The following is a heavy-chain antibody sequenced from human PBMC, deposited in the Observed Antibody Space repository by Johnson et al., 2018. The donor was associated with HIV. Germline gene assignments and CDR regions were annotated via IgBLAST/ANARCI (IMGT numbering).Heavy chain of an antibody. Sequence: QVHLVESGGGVVQPGRSLRLSCAASGFIFSSYAMHWVRQAPGKGPEWVAVISSDGSNKYYADSVKGRFTISRDNSKNTLYLQMNSLGAEDTAVYYCARGIAVSNWVDIWGQGTMVTVSS. D-gene: IGHD6-19*01. CDR1: GFIFSSYA. J-gene: IGHJ3*02. V-gene: IGHV3-30*04. CDR3: ARGIAVSNWVDI. CDR2: ISSDGSNK.